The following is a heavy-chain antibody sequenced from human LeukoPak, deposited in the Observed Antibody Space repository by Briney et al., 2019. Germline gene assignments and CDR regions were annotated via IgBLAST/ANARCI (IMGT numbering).Heavy chain of an antibody. V-gene: IGHV3-48*04. CDR1: GFTFSSYS. D-gene: IGHD6-6*01. J-gene: IGHJ4*02. CDR3: ARGQGAYSSSSEGYFDY. Sequence: GGSLRLSCPASGFTFSSYSMNWVRQAPGKGLEWVSYISSSSSTIYYADSVKGRFTISRDNAKNSLYLQMNSLRAEDTAVYYCARGQGAYSSSSEGYFDYWGQGTLVTVSS. CDR2: ISSSSSTI.